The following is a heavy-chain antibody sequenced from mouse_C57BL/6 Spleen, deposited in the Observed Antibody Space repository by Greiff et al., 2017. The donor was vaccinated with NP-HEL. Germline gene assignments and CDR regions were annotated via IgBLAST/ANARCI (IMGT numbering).Heavy chain of an antibody. D-gene: IGHD1-1*01. CDR2: ISSGGSYT. CDR1: GFTFSSYG. CDR3: ARRFITTVVGAMDY. Sequence: EVQRVESGGDLVKPGGSLKLSCAASGFTFSSYGMSWVRQTPDKRLEWVATISSGGSYTYYPDSVKGRFTISRDNAKNTLYLQMSSLKSEDTAMDYCARRFITTVVGAMDYRGQGTSVTVSS. J-gene: IGHJ4*01. V-gene: IGHV5-6*01.